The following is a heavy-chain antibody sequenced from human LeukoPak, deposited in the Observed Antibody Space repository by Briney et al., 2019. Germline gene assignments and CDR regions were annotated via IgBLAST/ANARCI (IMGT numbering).Heavy chain of an antibody. J-gene: IGHJ5*02. Sequence: ASVKVSCKASGYTFTSYGISWVRQAPGQGLEWMGWISAYNGNTNYAQKLQGRVTMTTDTSTSTAYMELRSLRSEDTAVYYCACDYYDSSGYYIDPWGQGTLVTVSS. CDR3: ACDYYDSSGYYIDP. CDR2: ISAYNGNT. D-gene: IGHD3-22*01. CDR1: GYTFTSYG. V-gene: IGHV1-18*01.